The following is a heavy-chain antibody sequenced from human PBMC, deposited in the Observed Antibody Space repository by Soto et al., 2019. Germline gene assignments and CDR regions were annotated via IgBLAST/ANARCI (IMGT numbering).Heavy chain of an antibody. CDR2: IFPTGTT. V-gene: IGHV4-4*09. CDR3: ARCMGYGDRGRFDPTVHR. Sequence: TSVTLSLTCSVSGDSLNSAYVTWLRPPPGKGLEWIGYIFPTGTTNYNPSLKSRVIISVDRSKNQFSLDLFSVTAADTAIYYWARCMGYGDRGRFDPTVHRWGQETPVTVAS. D-gene: IGHD5-18*01. J-gene: IGHJ5*02. CDR1: GDSLNSAY.